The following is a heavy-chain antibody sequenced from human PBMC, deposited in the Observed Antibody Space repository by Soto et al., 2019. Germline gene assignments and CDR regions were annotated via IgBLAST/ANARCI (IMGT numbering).Heavy chain of an antibody. V-gene: IGHV4-38-2*01. CDR3: ARGWYYFDV. Sequence: SETLSLTCDVSVEPMTGGYYWGWIRQSPGKGLEWIGSIYYGGTTYYNPSLRSRLTISIDTSKNQFSLRLSSVTAADTALYYCARGWYYFDVWGQGSLVTVSS. CDR2: IYYGGTT. J-gene: IGHJ4*02. D-gene: IGHD2-15*01. CDR1: VEPMTGGYY.